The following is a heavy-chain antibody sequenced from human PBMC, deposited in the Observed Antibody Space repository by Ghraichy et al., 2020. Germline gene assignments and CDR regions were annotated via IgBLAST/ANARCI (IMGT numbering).Heavy chain of an antibody. D-gene: IGHD2-15*01. CDR3: SSCYHGGSCFYYYYGLDV. Sequence: GGSLRLSCAASGFTVSSNYMSWVRQAPGKGLEWVSVIYSGGSTYYADSVKGRFTISRDNSRNTLYLQMNSLRAEDTAVYYCSSCYHGGSCFYYYYGLDVWGPGATVTVSS. CDR2: IYSGGST. CDR1: GFTVSSNY. V-gene: IGHV3-66*01. J-gene: IGHJ6*02.